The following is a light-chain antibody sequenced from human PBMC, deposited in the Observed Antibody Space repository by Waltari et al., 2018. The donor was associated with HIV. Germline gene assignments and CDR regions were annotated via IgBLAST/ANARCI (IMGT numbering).Light chain of an antibody. J-gene: IGKJ3*01. CDR2: GAS. V-gene: IGKV3-20*01. CDR1: QNIGSSY. CDR3: QHYNSLPPT. Sequence: EIVLTQSPGTLSLSPGERATLSCRASQNIGSSYLAWYQHKPGQAPRLLISGASSRATGIPDRFSGSASGTDFTLTITRLEPEDIATYYCQHYNSLPPTFGPGTKVDLK.